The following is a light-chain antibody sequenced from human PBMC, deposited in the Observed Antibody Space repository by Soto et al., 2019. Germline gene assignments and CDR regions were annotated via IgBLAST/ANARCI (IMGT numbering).Light chain of an antibody. CDR2: DAS. V-gene: IGKV1-33*01. Sequence: DLQMTQSPSSLSASVGDRVTITCQASQDISNYLNWYQQKPGKAPKLLIYDASNLGVGVPSRFTGVGSETNFTFTISSLQPEDIGTYYCQQYDSLFLTFGGGTKVEIK. CDR1: QDISNY. J-gene: IGKJ4*01. CDR3: QQYDSLFLT.